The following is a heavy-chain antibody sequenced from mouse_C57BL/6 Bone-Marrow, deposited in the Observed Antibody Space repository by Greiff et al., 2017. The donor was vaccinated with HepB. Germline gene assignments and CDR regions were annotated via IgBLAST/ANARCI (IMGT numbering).Heavy chain of an antibody. V-gene: IGHV3-6*01. CDR2: ISYDGSN. CDR1: GYSITSGYY. Sequence: EVQLVESGPGLVKPSQSLSLTCSVTGYSITSGYYWNWIRQFPGNKLAWMGYISYDGSNNYNPSLKNRISITRDTSKNQFFLKLNSVTTEDTATYYCARGTTVVDYWGQGTTLTVSS. J-gene: IGHJ2*01. CDR3: ARGTTVVDY. D-gene: IGHD1-1*01.